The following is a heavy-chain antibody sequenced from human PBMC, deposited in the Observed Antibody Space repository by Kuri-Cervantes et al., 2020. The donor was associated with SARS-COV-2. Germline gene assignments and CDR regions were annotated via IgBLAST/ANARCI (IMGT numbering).Heavy chain of an antibody. J-gene: IGHJ6*02. V-gene: IGHV3-30-3*01. CDR2: ISYDRSNK. CDR3: ARGARAFYYYYGMDV. CDR1: GFTFSSYA. Sequence: GGSLRLSCAAPGFTFSSYAMHWVRQAPGKGLEWVAVISYDRSNKHYADSVKGRFTISRDNSKNTLYLQMNSLRAEDTAVYYCARGARAFYYYYGMDVWGQGTTVTVSS.